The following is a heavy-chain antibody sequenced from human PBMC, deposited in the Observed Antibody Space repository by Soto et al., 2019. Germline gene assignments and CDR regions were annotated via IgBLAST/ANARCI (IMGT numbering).Heavy chain of an antibody. Sequence: SETLSLTCTVSGGSISSGGYYWSWIRQPPGKGLEWIGSIYYSGSTYYNPSLRSRVTISVDTSKNQFSLKLSSVTAADTAVYYCARGDTAIDAFAIWGQGTMVTVSS. D-gene: IGHD5-18*01. CDR1: GGSISSGGYY. J-gene: IGHJ3*02. CDR2: IYYSGST. CDR3: ARGDTAIDAFAI. V-gene: IGHV4-39*01.